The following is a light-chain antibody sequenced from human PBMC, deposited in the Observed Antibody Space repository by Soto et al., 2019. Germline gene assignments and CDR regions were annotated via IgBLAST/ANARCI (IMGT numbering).Light chain of an antibody. J-gene: IGLJ3*02. CDR3: SSYTSSSTMV. CDR1: SSDVGGYNY. Sequence: QSALTQPASVSGSPGQSITISCTGTSSDVGGYNYVSWYQQHPGKAPKLMIYDVSNRPSGVSNRFSGSKSGNTASLTISGRQAADEADYYCSSYTSSSTMVFGGGTQLTVL. V-gene: IGLV2-14*01. CDR2: DVS.